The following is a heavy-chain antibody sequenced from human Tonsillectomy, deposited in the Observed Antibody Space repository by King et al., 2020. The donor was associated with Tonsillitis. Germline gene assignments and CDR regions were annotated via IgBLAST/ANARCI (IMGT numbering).Heavy chain of an antibody. V-gene: IGHV3-30*19. Sequence: VQLVESGGGVVQPGGSLRLSCAVSGFTFSTYDMQWVRQAPGKGLEWVAIIEHDTDNKYYANSVKGRFTISRDNSKDTLYLQMNSLRLEDTDLYYCAKGGWLDNWGQGTLVTVSS. CDR2: IEHDTDNK. CDR3: AKGGWLDN. D-gene: IGHD1-26*01. J-gene: IGHJ4*02. CDR1: GFTFSTYD.